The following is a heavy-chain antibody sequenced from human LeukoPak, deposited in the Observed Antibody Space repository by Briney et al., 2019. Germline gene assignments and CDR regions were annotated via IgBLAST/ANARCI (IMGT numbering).Heavy chain of an antibody. V-gene: IGHV3-30*02. CDR3: AKDSGSQWLASGD. D-gene: IGHD6-19*01. CDR2: IRYDGSNK. J-gene: IGHJ4*02. CDR1: GFTFSSYG. Sequence: GGSLRLSCAASGFTFSSYGMHWVRQAPGKGLEWVAFIRYDGSNKYYADSVKGRFTISRDNSKNTLYLQMNSLRAEDTAVYYCAKDSGSQWLASGDWGQGTLVTVSS.